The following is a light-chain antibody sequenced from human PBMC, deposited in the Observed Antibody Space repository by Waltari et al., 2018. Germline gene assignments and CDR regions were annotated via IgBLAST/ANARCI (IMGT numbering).Light chain of an antibody. Sequence: DVQMTQSPSTLSASVGATVTITCRASQSISSWLAWYQQKAGKAPKVLISKASTFESGVPSRFSGSGSGTEFTLTISNLQPDDFATYYCQQYNTYYTFGQGTILEIK. CDR1: QSISSW. CDR2: KAS. J-gene: IGKJ2*01. CDR3: QQYNTYYT. V-gene: IGKV1-5*03.